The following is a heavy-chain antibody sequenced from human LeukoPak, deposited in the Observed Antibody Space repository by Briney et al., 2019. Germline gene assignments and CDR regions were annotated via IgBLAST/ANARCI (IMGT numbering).Heavy chain of an antibody. CDR2: INTDGSGT. V-gene: IGHV3-74*01. CDR1: GFSFTSYW. J-gene: IGHJ4*02. D-gene: IGHD3-10*01. Sequence: GASLRLSCAASGFSFTSYWMHWVRQAPGKGLVWISCINTDGSGTTYADSVKGRFTISRDNAKNTLYLQMNGLRAEDTAVYYCTRAYDSGTYSSFDYWGQGTLVTVTS. CDR3: TRAYDSGTYSSFDY.